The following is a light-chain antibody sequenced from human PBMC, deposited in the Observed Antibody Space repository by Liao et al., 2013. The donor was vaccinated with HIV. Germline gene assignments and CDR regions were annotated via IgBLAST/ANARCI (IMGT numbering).Light chain of an antibody. CDR3: QSWDSATVL. Sequence: SYELTQPPSVSVSPGQTASITCSGQNLGDKHASWYQQKPGQSPVLVIYQGDQRPSGIPERFSGSHSGSTATLTISGAQAMDEAHYYCQSWDSATVLFGGGTKLTVL. V-gene: IGLV3-1*01. CDR2: QGD. J-gene: IGLJ2*01. CDR1: NLGDKH.